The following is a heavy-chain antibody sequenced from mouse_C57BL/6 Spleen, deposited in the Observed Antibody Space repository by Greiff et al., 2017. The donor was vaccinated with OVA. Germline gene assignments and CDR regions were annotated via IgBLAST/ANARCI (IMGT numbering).Heavy chain of an antibody. D-gene: IGHD4-1*01. CDR3: ASWDGY. CDR1: GYTFTDYY. J-gene: IGHJ2*01. V-gene: IGHV1-26*01. Sequence: VQLQQSGPELVKPGASVKISCKASGYTFTDYYMNWVKQSHGKSLEWIGDINPNNGGTSYNQKFKGKATLTVDKSSSTAYIELRSLTSEDSAVYYCASWDGYWGQGTTLTVSS. CDR2: INPNNGGT.